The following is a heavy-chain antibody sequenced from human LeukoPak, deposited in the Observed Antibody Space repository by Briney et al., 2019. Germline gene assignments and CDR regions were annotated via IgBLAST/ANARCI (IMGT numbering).Heavy chain of an antibody. V-gene: IGHV4-4*07. CDR2: IYTSGST. Sequence: PSETLSLTCTVSGGSISSYYWSWIRQPAGKGLEWIGRIYTSGSTNYNPSLKSRVTMSVDTSKNQFPLKLSSVTAADTAVYYCARGRCYGSGSYYIRESNWFDPWGQGTLVTVSS. CDR1: GGSISSYY. J-gene: IGHJ5*02. CDR3: ARGRCYGSGSYYIRESNWFDP. D-gene: IGHD3-10*01.